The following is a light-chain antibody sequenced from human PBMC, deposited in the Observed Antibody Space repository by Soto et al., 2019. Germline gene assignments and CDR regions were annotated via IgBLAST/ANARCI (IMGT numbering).Light chain of an antibody. CDR1: QSVSSY. V-gene: IGKV3-11*01. CDR2: DAS. J-gene: IGKJ4*01. Sequence: EIVLTQSPATLSLSPGERATLSCRASQSVSSYLAWYQQKPGPAPRLLIYDASNRATGIPARFSGSGSETEFTLTISSLEPEDFAVYYCQQRSNCPLTFGGGTKVEIK. CDR3: QQRSNCPLT.